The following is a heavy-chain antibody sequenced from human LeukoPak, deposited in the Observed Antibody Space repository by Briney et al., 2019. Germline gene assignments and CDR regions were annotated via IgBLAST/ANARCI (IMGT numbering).Heavy chain of an antibody. CDR3: AKGGGPGGIARHYIDY. CDR2: ISGSSGNT. J-gene: IGHJ4*02. D-gene: IGHD2-21*01. CDR1: RFTFRDYA. Sequence: PGGSLRLSCAASRFTFRDYAMNWVRQAPGKGLEWVSSISGSSGNTYYTDSVKGRFTISRDNSKSTLYLQMNSLRAEDTAVYYCAKGGGPGGIARHYIDYWGQGTLVIVSS. V-gene: IGHV3-23*01.